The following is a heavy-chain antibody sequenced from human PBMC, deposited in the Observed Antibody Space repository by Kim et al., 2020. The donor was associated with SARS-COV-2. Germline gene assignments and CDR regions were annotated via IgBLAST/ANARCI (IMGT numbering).Heavy chain of an antibody. CDR3: ARIVVPAAMQVVDWFDP. CDR1: GFTFSSYA. D-gene: IGHD2-2*01. V-gene: IGHV3-23*01. J-gene: IGHJ5*02. CDR2: ISGSGGST. Sequence: GGSLRLSCAASGFTFSSYAMSWVRQAPGKGLEWVSAISGSGGSTYYADSVKGRFTISRDNSKNTLYLQMNSLRAEDTAVYYCARIVVPAAMQVVDWFDPWGQGTLVTVSS.